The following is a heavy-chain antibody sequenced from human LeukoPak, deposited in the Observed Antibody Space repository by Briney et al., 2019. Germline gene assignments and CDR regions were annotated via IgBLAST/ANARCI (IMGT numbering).Heavy chain of an antibody. CDR2: ISYVGSDK. V-gene: IGHV3-30*03. CDR3: ARVYSSSSGKGMDV. D-gene: IGHD6-6*01. CDR1: GFTFSSCA. Sequence: PGGSLRLSCAASGFTFSSCAMDWVRQAPGKGLEWVAFISYVGSDKYYADSVKSRFTISRDNSKNTLYLQMNSLSAEDTAVYYCARVYSSSSGKGMDVWGQGTTVTVSS. J-gene: IGHJ6*02.